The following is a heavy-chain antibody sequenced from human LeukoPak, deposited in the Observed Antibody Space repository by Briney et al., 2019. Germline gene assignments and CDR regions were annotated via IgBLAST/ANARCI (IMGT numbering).Heavy chain of an antibody. V-gene: IGHV3-66*01. D-gene: IGHD3-10*01. CDR1: GLTVSSNY. CDR2: IYSGGNT. CDR3: ARDYYQYYFDY. Sequence: GGSLRLSCIASGLTVSSNYMSWVRQAPGKGLEWVSVIYSGGNTYYADSVKGRFTVSRDNSKNTVFLQMNTLRAEDTAVYYCARDYYQYYFDYWGQGTLVTVS. J-gene: IGHJ4*02.